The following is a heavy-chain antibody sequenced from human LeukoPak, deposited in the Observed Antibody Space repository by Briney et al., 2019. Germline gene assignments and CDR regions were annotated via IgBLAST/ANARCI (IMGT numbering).Heavy chain of an antibody. J-gene: IGHJ4*02. V-gene: IGHV3-23*01. CDR3: AKFYDILTGYFDY. Sequence: GGSLRLSCAASGFTFSGYAMSWVRQSPGKGLDGVSTISGGGGSTYYAYYTDSVRGRFTISRDNSKNTLYLQMNSLRAEDTAVYYCAKFYDILTGYFDYWGQGTLVTVSS. D-gene: IGHD3-9*01. CDR2: ISGGGGST. CDR1: GFTFSGYA.